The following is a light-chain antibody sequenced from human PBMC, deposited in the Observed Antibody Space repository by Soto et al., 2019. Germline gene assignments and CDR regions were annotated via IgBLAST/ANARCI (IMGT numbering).Light chain of an antibody. V-gene: IGLV2-14*01. CDR2: DVS. J-gene: IGLJ2*01. Sequence: QSALTQPASVSGSPGQSITISCTGTSSDVGGYNYVSWYQQHPGKAPKLMIYDVSNRPSGVSNRFSGSKSGNTASRTISGLQAEDEADYYYSSYTSSSTLDVVFGGGTQLTV. CDR1: SSDVGGYNY. CDR3: SSYTSSSTLDVV.